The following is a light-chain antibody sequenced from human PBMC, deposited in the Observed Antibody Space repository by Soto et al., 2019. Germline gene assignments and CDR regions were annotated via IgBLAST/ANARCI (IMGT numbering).Light chain of an antibody. CDR3: QQSWT. V-gene: IGKV4-1*01. J-gene: IGKJ1*01. CDR1: QSVLYSSNNKNY. Sequence: DIVMTQSPDSLAVSLGERATINCKSSQSVLYSSNNKNYLAWYQQKPEQPPKLLIYWASTRESGVPDRFSGSGSGTDFTLTIISLQAEDVEVYYCQQSWTFGQGTKVEIK. CDR2: WAS.